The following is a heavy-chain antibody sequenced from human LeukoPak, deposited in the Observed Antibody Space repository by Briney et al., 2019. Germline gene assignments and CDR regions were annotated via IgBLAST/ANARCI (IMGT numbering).Heavy chain of an antibody. J-gene: IGHJ3*02. D-gene: IGHD3-22*01. CDR1: GASVSSIGYS. CDR2: IYQGGSA. Sequence: PSETLSLTCGVSGASVSSIGYSWSWIRQPPGRGLEWIGYIYQGGSASYNPSLQSRVTISIDKSKNQFSLNLNSVTAADTAVYYCARNSYYDNSGEGAFDIWGQGTMVTVSS. CDR3: ARNSYYDNSGEGAFDI. V-gene: IGHV4-30-2*01.